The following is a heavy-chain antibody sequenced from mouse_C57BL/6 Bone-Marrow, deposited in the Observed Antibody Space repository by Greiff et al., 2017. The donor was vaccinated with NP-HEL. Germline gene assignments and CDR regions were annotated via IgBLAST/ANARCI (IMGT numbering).Heavy chain of an antibody. J-gene: IGHJ2*01. Sequence: VQLQQSGPVLVKPGASVKMSCKASGYTFTDYYMNWVKQSHGKSLEWIGVINPYNGGTSYNQKFKGKATLTVDKSSSTAYMEHNSLTSEDSAVYYCARSGGTYDYWGQGTTLTVSS. CDR1: GYTFTDYY. CDR3: ARSGGTYDY. V-gene: IGHV1-19*01. D-gene: IGHD3-1*01. CDR2: INPYNGGT.